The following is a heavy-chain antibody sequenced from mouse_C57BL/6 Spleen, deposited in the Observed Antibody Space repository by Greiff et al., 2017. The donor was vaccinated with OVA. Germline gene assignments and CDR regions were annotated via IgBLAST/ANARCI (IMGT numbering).Heavy chain of an antibody. V-gene: IGHV1-69*01. D-gene: IGHD2-2*01. J-gene: IGHJ3*01. CDR3: ARGLRRFAY. CDR1: GYTFTSYW. CDR2: IDPSDSYT. Sequence: VQLQQPGAELVMPGASVKLSCKASGYTFTSYWMHWVKQRPGQGLEWIGEIDPSDSYTNYNQKFKGKSTLTVDKSSSTAYMHLSSLTSEDSAVYYCARGLRRFAYWGQGTLVTVSA.